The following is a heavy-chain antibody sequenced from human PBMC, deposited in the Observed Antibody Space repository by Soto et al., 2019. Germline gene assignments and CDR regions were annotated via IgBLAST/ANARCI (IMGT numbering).Heavy chain of an antibody. CDR2: ISGTGTFI. J-gene: IGHJ3*02. Sequence: EVQLVESGGGLVKPGGSLRLSCAASGFTFTRHSMNWVRQAPGKGLEWVSCISGTGTFIYYSDSVKGRFTISRDDAKTSLYLQMNSLTAEDTAVYYCAMGSGTDTGDALDIWGPGTMVTVS. D-gene: IGHD2-8*02. V-gene: IGHV3-21*06. CDR3: AMGSGTDTGDALDI. CDR1: GFTFTRHS.